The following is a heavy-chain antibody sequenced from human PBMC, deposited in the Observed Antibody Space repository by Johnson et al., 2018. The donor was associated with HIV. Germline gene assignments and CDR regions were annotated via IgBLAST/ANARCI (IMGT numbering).Heavy chain of an antibody. CDR3: ARVRRKNWNLGDAFDI. D-gene: IGHD1-7*01. J-gene: IGHJ3*02. V-gene: IGHV3-30*03. Sequence: QVQLVESGGGLVKPGGSLRLSCAASGFTFSNAWMNWVRQAPGKGLEWVAFILYDGSKQFYVDSVQGRFTISRDNSKNTLYLQMNSLRAEDTGVYFCARVRRKNWNLGDAFDIWGQGTMVTVSS. CDR1: GFTFSNAW. CDR2: ILYDGSKQ.